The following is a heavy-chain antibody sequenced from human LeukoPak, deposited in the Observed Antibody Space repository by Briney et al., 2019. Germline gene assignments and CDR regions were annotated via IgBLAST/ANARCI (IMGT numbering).Heavy chain of an antibody. CDR2: ISSGGRYV. CDR1: GFSFSSYS. Sequence: PGGSLRLSCAASGFSFSSYSMNWVRQAPGKGLEWVSSISSGGRYVYYADSVKGRFTISRDNAKNSLYLQMNSLRADDTAVYYCARDVRDEYSSGWYPIGYWGQGTLVTVSS. J-gene: IGHJ4*02. D-gene: IGHD6-19*01. CDR3: ARDVRDEYSSGWYPIGY. V-gene: IGHV3-21*01.